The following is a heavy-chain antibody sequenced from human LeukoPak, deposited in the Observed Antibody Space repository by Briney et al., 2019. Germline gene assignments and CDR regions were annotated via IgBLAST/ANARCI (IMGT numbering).Heavy chain of an antibody. CDR2: IYYSGST. J-gene: IGHJ4*02. D-gene: IGHD3-9*01. CDR3: ARGRVRYFDWFIDYFDY. V-gene: IGHV4-31*03. CDR1: GGSISSGGYY. Sequence: KSSQILSLTCTVSGGSISSGGYYWSWIRQHPGKGLEWIGYIYYSGSTYYNPSLKSRVTISVDTSKNQFSLKLSSVTAADTAVYYCARGRVRYFDWFIDYFDYWGQGTLVTVSS.